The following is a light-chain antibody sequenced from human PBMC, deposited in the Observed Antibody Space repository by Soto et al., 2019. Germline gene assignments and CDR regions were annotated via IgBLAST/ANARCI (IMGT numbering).Light chain of an antibody. CDR1: QSVSSN. CDR2: GAS. J-gene: IGKJ5*01. V-gene: IGKV3-20*01. CDR3: QQYGSSPIT. Sequence: EIVMSLSPSTLSVSKGERATLSCRASQSVSSNLAWYQQKPGQAPRLLIYGASSRATGIPDRFSGSGSGTDFTLTISRLEPEDFAVYYCQQYGSSPITFGQGTRLEIK.